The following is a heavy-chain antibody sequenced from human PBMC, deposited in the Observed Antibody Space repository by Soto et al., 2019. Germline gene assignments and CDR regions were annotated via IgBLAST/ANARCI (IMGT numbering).Heavy chain of an antibody. CDR2: ITPIFGTA. V-gene: IGHV1-69*13. Sequence: GASVKVSCKASGGTFSSYAISWVRQAPGQGLEWMGGITPIFGTANYAQKFQGRVTITADESTSTAYMEPSSLRSEDTAVYYCARPPPHYDFWSGPKNYGMDVWGQGTTVTVSS. CDR3: ARPPPHYDFWSGPKNYGMDV. CDR1: GGTFSSYA. D-gene: IGHD3-3*01. J-gene: IGHJ6*02.